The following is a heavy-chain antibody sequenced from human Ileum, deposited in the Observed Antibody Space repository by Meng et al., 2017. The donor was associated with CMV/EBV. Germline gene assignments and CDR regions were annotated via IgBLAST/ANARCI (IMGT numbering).Heavy chain of an antibody. Sequence: FSHYGMLWFRQAPGKGLEWVASMCYDGSNEAYGDSVQGRFTISRDNSRRMLYLQMTSLRVEDTALYYCATHQFDLDRDRRLTITDYWGQGTLVTVSS. CDR2: MCYDGSNE. V-gene: IGHV3-33*01. CDR3: ATHQFDLDRDRRLTITDY. D-gene: IGHD5-12*01. CDR1: FSHYG. J-gene: IGHJ4*02.